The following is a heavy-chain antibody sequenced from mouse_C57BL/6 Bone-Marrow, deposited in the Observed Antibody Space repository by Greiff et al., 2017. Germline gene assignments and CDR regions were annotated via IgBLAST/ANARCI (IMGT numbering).Heavy chain of an antibody. Sequence: VQLQQPGAELVKPGASVKLSCKASGYTFTSYWMHWVKQRPGQGLEWIGMIHPNSGSTNYNEKFKSKATLTVDKSSSTAYMQLSSLTSEDSAVYYCAPMYYYGSSYEGYWGQGTTLTVSS. CDR1: GYTFTSYW. D-gene: IGHD1-1*01. CDR3: APMYYYGSSYEGY. CDR2: IHPNSGST. V-gene: IGHV1-64*01. J-gene: IGHJ2*01.